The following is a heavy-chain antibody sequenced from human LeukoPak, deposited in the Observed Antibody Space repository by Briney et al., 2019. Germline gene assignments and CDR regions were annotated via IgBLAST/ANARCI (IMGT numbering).Heavy chain of an antibody. CDR3: ARGPWELHPYFDY. D-gene: IGHD1-26*01. Sequence: PSETLSLTCIVSGCSISSYYWSWIRQPPGKGLEWIGYIYYSGSTNYNPSLKSRVTISVDPSKNQFSLKLSSVTAADTAVYYCARGPWELHPYFDYWGQGTLVTVSS. J-gene: IGHJ4*02. CDR1: GCSISSYY. V-gene: IGHV4-59*01. CDR2: IYYSGST.